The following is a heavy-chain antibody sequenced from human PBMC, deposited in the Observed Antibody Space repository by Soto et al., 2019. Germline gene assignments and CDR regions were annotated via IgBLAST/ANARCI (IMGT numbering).Heavy chain of an antibody. CDR3: AKNEPPRSWIAF. V-gene: IGHV4-31*03. CDR1: GGSIGNGNYY. Sequence: PSETLSLTCTVSGGSIGNGNYYWSWIRQLPGKGLEWIGNIYYIGTISYNPSLKSRVTMSIDTSKNQFSLKLRSVVAADTAMYYCAKNEPPRSWIAFSGQATLVTGSS. CDR2: IYYIGTI. J-gene: IGHJ5*01.